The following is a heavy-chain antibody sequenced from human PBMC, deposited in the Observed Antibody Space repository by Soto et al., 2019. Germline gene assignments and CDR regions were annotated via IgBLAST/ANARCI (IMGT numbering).Heavy chain of an antibody. CDR2: IYWDDDK. Sequence: QITLKESGPTLVKTTQTLTLTCTFSGFSLSTSRVGVGWIRQPPGKALEWLALIYWDDDKRYSPSLKSRLTIAKDTSKNQVVLTMTNMDPVDTATYYCAHRRSPYDYQNWFDPWGQGTLVTVSS. J-gene: IGHJ5*02. V-gene: IGHV2-5*02. CDR1: GFSLSTSRVG. CDR3: AHRRSPYDYQNWFDP. D-gene: IGHD3-16*01.